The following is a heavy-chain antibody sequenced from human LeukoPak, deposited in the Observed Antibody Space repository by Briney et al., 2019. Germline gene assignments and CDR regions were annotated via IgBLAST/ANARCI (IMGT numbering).Heavy chain of an antibody. V-gene: IGHV1-46*01. Sequence: ASVKVSCKASGYTFTGYYMHWVRQAPGQGLEWMGIINPSGGSTSYAQKFQGRVTMTRDMSTSTVYMELSSLRSEDTAVYYCARAGVTMTYDYWGQGTLVTVSS. J-gene: IGHJ4*02. CDR3: ARAGVTMTYDY. CDR1: GYTFTGYY. CDR2: INPSGGST. D-gene: IGHD3-22*01.